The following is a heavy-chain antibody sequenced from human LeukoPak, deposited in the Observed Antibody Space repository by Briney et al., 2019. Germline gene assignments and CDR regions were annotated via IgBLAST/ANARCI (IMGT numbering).Heavy chain of an antibody. CDR3: ARDSPPGQYSSDSYYYYGMDV. D-gene: IGHD5-18*01. Sequence: ASVKVSCKASGYTFTSYYMHWVRQAPGQGLEWMGIINPSGGSTSYAQKFQGRVTMTRDTSTSTVYMELSSLRSEDTAVYYCARDSPPGQYSSDSYYYYGMDVWGQGTTVTVSS. J-gene: IGHJ6*02. V-gene: IGHV1-46*01. CDR1: GYTFTSYY. CDR2: INPSGGST.